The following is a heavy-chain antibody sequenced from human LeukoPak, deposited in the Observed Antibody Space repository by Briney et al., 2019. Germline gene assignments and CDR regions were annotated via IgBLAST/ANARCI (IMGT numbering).Heavy chain of an antibody. CDR2: INPNSGGT. V-gene: IGHV1-2*02. Sequence: VASVKVSCKASGYTFTGYYMHWVRQAPGQGLEWMGWINPNSGGTNYAQKFQGRVTMTRDTSISTAYMELSRLRSDDTAVYYCARVQRITMRVVVSDAFDIWGQGTMVTVSS. CDR3: ARVQRITMRVVVSDAFDI. J-gene: IGHJ3*02. CDR1: GYTFTGYY. D-gene: IGHD3-22*01.